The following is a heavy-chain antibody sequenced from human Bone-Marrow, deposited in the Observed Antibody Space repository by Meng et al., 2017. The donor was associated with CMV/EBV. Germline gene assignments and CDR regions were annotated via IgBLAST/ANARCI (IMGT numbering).Heavy chain of an antibody. CDR1: GFTFSSYA. Sequence: GESLKISCAASGFTFSSYAMHWVRQAPGKGLEWVAVISYDGSNKYYADSVKGRFTISRDNSKNTLYLQMNSLRAEDTAVYYCARKYSSGWYGALGGGFDYCGQGTLVTVSS. CDR2: ISYDGSNK. D-gene: IGHD6-19*01. V-gene: IGHV3-30*04. J-gene: IGHJ4*02. CDR3: ARKYSSGWYGALGGGFDY.